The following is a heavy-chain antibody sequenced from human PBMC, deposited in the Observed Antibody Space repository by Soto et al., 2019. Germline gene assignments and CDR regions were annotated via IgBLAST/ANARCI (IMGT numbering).Heavy chain of an antibody. V-gene: IGHV3-23*01. J-gene: IGHJ4*02. D-gene: IGHD3-3*01. Sequence: PGESLRLSCSASGFTFSSYGMSWVRQAPGKGLEWVSGISGSGGSTSYADSVKGRFTISRDNSKNMLYLQMSSLRVEDTAVYYCLNSFWSGSSQLDEWGQATLVTVSS. CDR2: ISGSGGST. CDR3: LNSFWSGSSQLDE. CDR1: GFTFSSYG.